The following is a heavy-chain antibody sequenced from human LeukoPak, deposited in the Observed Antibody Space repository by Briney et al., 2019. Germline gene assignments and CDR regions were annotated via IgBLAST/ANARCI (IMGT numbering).Heavy chain of an antibody. J-gene: IGHJ3*02. CDR2: IYPGDSDT. Sequence: GESLKISCKGSGYSFTSYWIGWVRQMPGKGLEWMGIIYPGDSDTRYSPSFQGQVTISADKSISTAYLQWSSLKASDTAMYYCASLNYYDSSGSYASDIWGQGTMVTVSS. CDR3: ASLNYYDSSGSYASDI. V-gene: IGHV5-51*01. D-gene: IGHD3-22*01. CDR1: GYSFTSYW.